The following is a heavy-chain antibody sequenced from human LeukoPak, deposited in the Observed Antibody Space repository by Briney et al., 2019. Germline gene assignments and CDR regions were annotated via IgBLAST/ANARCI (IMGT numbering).Heavy chain of an antibody. Sequence: GGSLRLSCAASGFTFSSYGMHWVRQAPGKGLEWVAVISYDGSNKYYADSVKGRFTISRDNSKSTLYLQMNSLRAEDTAVYYCARVPYGSKAFDIWGQGTMVTVSS. CDR3: ARVPYGSKAFDI. V-gene: IGHV3-30*03. CDR2: ISYDGSNK. D-gene: IGHD3-10*01. J-gene: IGHJ3*02. CDR1: GFTFSSYG.